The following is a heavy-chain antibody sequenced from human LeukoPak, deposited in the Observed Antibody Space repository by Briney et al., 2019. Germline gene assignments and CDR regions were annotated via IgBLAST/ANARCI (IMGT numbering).Heavy chain of an antibody. Sequence: GGSLRLSCAASGFTFSSYGMHWVRQAPGKGLEWVAFIRYDGSNKYYADSVKGRFTISRDNSKNTLYLQMNSLRAEDTAVYCCANGGSGSYYLYYFDYWGQGTLVTVSS. J-gene: IGHJ4*02. CDR2: IRYDGSNK. V-gene: IGHV3-30*02. CDR3: ANGGSGSYYLYYFDY. CDR1: GFTFSSYG. D-gene: IGHD3-10*01.